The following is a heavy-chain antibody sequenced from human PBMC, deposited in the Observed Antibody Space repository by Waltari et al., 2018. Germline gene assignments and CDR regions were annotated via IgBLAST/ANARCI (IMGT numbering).Heavy chain of an antibody. CDR1: GFTSSSYW. CDR2: IKQDGSEK. J-gene: IGHJ4*02. D-gene: IGHD2-8*01. V-gene: IGHV3-7*04. Sequence: EVQLVESGGGLVQHGGSIRLPCAASGFTSSSYWMSWVRQAPGKGLEWVANIKQDGSEKYYVDSVKGRFTISRDNAKNSLYLQMNSLRAEDTAVYYCARGMYSFDYWGQGTLVTVSS. CDR3: ARGMYSFDY.